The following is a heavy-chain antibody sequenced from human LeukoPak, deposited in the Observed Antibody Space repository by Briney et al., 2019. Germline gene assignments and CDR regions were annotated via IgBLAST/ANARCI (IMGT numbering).Heavy chain of an antibody. J-gene: IGHJ4*02. Sequence: PGGSLRLSCSASGFNFRYYGMHWVRQAPGKGLEYVSAISSNGGSTDYADSVKGRFTISRDNSKNTLYLQMSSLRAEDTAVYYCVKCPHSISSNYYFDYWGQGTLVTVSS. V-gene: IGHV3-64D*09. CDR1: GFNFRYYG. CDR3: VKCPHSISSNYYFDY. D-gene: IGHD6-13*01. CDR2: ISSNGGST.